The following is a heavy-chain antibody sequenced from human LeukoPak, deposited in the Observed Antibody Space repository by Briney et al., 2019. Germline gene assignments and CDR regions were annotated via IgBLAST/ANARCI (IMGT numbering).Heavy chain of an antibody. Sequence: SETLSLTCAVYGGSFSGYYWRWILQPPPRGLEWMREINHSGSTTHNPPVKSRVTISGDTPKNQLSLKRCAFTAADTAVYYCARHAFGPIVVVTAINFDYWGQGTLVTVSS. D-gene: IGHD2-21*02. CDR1: GGSFSGYY. CDR2: INHSGST. J-gene: IGHJ4*02. V-gene: IGHV4-34*01. CDR3: ARHAFGPIVVVTAINFDY.